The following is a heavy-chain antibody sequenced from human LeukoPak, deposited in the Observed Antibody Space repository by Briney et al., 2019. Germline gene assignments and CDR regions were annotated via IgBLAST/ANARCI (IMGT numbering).Heavy chain of an antibody. CDR1: GGSISSYY. J-gene: IGHJ5*02. V-gene: IGHV4-59*01. CDR3: ARDLGYCSSTSCYLNWFDP. CDR2: IYYSGST. D-gene: IGHD2-2*01. Sequence: PSETLSLTCTVSGGSISSYYWSWIRQPPGKGLEWIGYIYYSGSTNYNPSLKRRVTISVDTSKNQFSLKLSSVTAADTAVYYCARDLGYCSSTSCYLNWFDPWGQGTLVTVSS.